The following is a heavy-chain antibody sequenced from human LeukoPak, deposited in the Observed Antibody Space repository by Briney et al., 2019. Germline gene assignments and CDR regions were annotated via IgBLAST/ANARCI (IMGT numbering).Heavy chain of an antibody. CDR1: GFTFSSYD. CDR2: IGTAGDT. V-gene: IGHV3-13*01. CDR3: ARASSEGYYFDY. J-gene: IGHJ4*02. Sequence: GGSLRLSCAASGFTFSSYDMHWVRQATGKGLEWVSAIGTAGDTYYPGSVKGRFTISRENAKNSLYLQMNSLRAGDTAVYYCARASSEGYYFDYWGQGTLVTVSS.